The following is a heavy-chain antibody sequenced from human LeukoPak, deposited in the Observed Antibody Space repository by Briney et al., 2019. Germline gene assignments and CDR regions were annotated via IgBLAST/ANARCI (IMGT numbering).Heavy chain of an antibody. CDR2: IYYSGIT. J-gene: IGHJ4*02. CDR3: VRLLAGCPGGNCRAHFDY. Sequence: SETLSLTCSVSGGSISSDYWSWIRQPPGKGLEWIAYIYYSGITNYNPSLKSRVTISVDTSKNQFSLKLTSVTAADTAVYCCVRLLAGCPGGNCRAHFDYWGQGILVTVSS. CDR1: GGSISSDY. D-gene: IGHD2-21*01. V-gene: IGHV4-59*01.